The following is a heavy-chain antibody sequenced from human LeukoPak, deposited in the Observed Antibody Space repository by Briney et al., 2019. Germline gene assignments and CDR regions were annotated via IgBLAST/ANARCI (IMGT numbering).Heavy chain of an antibody. CDR1: GYTFTGYY. V-gene: IGHV1-2*02. CDR2: INPNSGGT. D-gene: IGHD1-26*01. CDR3: ARSGGSYYHQNWFDP. J-gene: IGHJ5*02. Sequence: ASVKVSCKASGYTFTGYYMHWVRQAPGQGLEWMGWINPNSGGTNYAQKFQGRVTMTRDTSISTAYMELSRLRSDDTAVCYCARSGGSYYHQNWFDPWGQGTLVTVSS.